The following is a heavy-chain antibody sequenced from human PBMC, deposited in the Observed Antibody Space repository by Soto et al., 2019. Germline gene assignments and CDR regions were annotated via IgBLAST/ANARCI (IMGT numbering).Heavy chain of an antibody. CDR2: IHYSGDA. D-gene: IGHD2-15*01. V-gene: IGHV4-39*01. J-gene: IGHJ6*02. Sequence: SETLSLTCTVSGGSISSSGHYWGWVRQPPGKGLEWIGTIHYSGDAYYNPSLKSRVSISVDTSKSQFSLKLNSVTAADTALYYCSRHYCSGGSCYYSGMDVWGQGTTVTVSS. CDR1: GGSISSSGHY. CDR3: SRHYCSGGSCYYSGMDV.